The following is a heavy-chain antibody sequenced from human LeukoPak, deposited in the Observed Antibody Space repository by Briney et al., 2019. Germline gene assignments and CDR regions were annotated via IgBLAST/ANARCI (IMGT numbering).Heavy chain of an antibody. Sequence: SETLSLTCTVSGGSISSYYWSWIRQPPGKGLEWIGYIYYSGSTNYNPSLKSRVTISVDTSKNQFSLKLSSVTAADTAVYYCARVYCSGGSCYFDYWGQGTLVTVSS. D-gene: IGHD2-15*01. CDR1: GGSISSYY. V-gene: IGHV4-59*01. CDR3: ARVYCSGGSCYFDY. J-gene: IGHJ4*02. CDR2: IYYSGST.